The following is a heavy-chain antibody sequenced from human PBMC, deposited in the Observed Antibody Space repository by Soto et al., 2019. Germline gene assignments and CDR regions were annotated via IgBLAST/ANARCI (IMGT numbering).Heavy chain of an antibody. CDR3: ASESEELTPNFDY. J-gene: IGHJ4*02. D-gene: IGHD1-26*01. Sequence: GGSRRPSGAASGSIFTRYRMTWVRQAQGKGRGWVSSISRTTNYIYYGNSMKGGFTISRDNPKNSLYLEMNSRRAKDTAVNYCASESEELTPNFDYWGQGTLVTVSS. CDR2: ISRTTNYI. CDR1: GSIFTRYR. V-gene: IGHV3-21*06.